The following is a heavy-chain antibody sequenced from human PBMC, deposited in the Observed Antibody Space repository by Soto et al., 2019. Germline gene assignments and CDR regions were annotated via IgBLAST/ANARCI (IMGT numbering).Heavy chain of an antibody. Sequence: QVQLVQSGAEVKKPGSSVKVSCKASGGTFSNYVVNWVRQAPGQGPEWMGGVIGSVSTTKYAQRFQGRVTITADESANSAFMELRSLRSEDTAIYYCAAGGRTTFNEFDYWGQGTLVTVSS. D-gene: IGHD1-1*01. V-gene: IGHV1-69*01. J-gene: IGHJ4*02. CDR2: VIGSVSTT. CDR1: GGTFSNYV. CDR3: AAGGRTTFNEFDY.